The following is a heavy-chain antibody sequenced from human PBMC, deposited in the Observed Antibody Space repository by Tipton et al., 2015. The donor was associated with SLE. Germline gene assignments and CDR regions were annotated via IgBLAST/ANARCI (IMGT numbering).Heavy chain of an antibody. CDR1: GFSLSTSGVG. V-gene: IGHV2-5*01. CDR3: AHTPGSWAFDI. CDR2: IYWNDDK. J-gene: IGHJ3*02. Sequence: LVKPTQTLTLTCTFSGFSLSTSGVGVGWIRQPPGKALEWLALIYWNDDKRYSPSLKSRLTITKDTSKNQVVLTMTNMDPVDTATYYCAHTPGSWAFDIWGQGTMVTVSS.